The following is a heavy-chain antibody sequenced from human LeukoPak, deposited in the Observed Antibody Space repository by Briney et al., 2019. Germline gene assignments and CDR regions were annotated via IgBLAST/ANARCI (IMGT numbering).Heavy chain of an antibody. CDR1: GFTFSSYA. CDR2: IGGSGGST. J-gene: IGHJ4*02. V-gene: IGHV3-23*01. CDR3: AKSDDSSGYYYGIVY. D-gene: IGHD3-22*01. Sequence: PGGSLRLSCAASGFTFSSYAMNWVRQAPGKGLERVSGIGGSGGSTYYADSVKGRFTISRDNSKNTMYLQMNSLRAEDTAVYYCAKSDDSSGYYYGIVYWGQGTLVTVSS.